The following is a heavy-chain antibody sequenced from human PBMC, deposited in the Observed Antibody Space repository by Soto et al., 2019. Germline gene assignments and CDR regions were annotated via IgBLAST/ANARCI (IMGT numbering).Heavy chain of an antibody. J-gene: IGHJ5*02. CDR3: AKDAVVVVPAVTRNWFDP. CDR1: VFSFSSYG. D-gene: IGHD2-2*01. V-gene: IGHV3-23*01. Sequence: PEGSLRLSCAASVFSFSSYGMSWVRQAPGKGLEWVSGISGFGDSTYYADSVKGRFTISRDNSENTLYLQMNSLRAEDTAVYFCAKDAVVVVPAVTRNWFDPWGQGTQVTVSS. CDR2: ISGFGDST.